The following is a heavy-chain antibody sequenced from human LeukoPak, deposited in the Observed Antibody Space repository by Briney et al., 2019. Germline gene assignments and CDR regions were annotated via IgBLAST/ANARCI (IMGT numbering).Heavy chain of an antibody. V-gene: IGHV5-51*01. Sequence: GESLKISCKGSGYSFPNYWIGWVRQMPGKGLERMGIIYPGDSHTRYSPSFQDQVTISVDKSISTAYLQWSSLKASDTAMYYCARGPYACTSSATLGSYNWFDPWGQGSLVTVSS. D-gene: IGHD2-8*01. J-gene: IGHJ5*02. CDR1: GYSFPNYW. CDR2: IYPGDSHT. CDR3: ARGPYACTSSATLGSYNWFDP.